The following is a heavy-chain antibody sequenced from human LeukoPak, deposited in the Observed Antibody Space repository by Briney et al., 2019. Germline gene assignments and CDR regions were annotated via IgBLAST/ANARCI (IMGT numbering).Heavy chain of an antibody. CDR3: AKHKTQSYYYYYYMDV. Sequence: GGSLRLSCAASGFTFSNYVMSWVRQAPGKGLEWVSTISGSSGGTFYADSVKGRFTISRDNSKNTLYLQMNSLRAEDTATYYCAKHKTQSYYYYYYMDVWGKGTTVTVSS. V-gene: IGHV3-23*01. J-gene: IGHJ6*03. CDR2: ISGSSGGT. CDR1: GFTFSNYV.